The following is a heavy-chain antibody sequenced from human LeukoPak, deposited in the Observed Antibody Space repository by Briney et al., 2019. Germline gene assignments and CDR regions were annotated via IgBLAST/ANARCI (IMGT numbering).Heavy chain of an antibody. V-gene: IGHV3-48*04. CDR1: GFTFSTYN. CDR3: ARDNGVAAAEDY. D-gene: IGHD6-13*01. Sequence: GGSLRLSCAASGFTFSTYNMSWVRQAPGKGLEWVSYIRSSSSPIYYADSVKGRFTISRDNAKNSLYLQMNSLRVEDTAVYYCARDNGVAAAEDYWGQGTLVTVSS. J-gene: IGHJ4*02. CDR2: IRSSSSPI.